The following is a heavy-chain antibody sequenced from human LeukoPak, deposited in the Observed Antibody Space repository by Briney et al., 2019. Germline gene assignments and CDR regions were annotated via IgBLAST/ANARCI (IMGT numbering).Heavy chain of an antibody. CDR3: ARQSGSYYAD. J-gene: IGHJ4*02. CDR1: GFTVSSNY. D-gene: IGHD1-26*01. CDR2: IYSGGST. V-gene: IGHV3-66*02. Sequence: GSLRLSCAASGFTVSSNYMSWVRQAPGKGLEWVSVIYSGGSTYYADSVKGRFTISRDNSRNTLYLQMNSLKPEDTAVYYCARQSGSYYADWGQGTLVTLSS.